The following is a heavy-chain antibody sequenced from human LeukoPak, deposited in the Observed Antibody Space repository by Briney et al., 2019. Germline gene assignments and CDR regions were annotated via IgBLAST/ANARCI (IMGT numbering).Heavy chain of an antibody. D-gene: IGHD3-10*01. V-gene: IGHV4-4*07. CDR1: GGSISSYY. CDR2: IYTSGST. Sequence: PSETLSLTCTVSGGSISSYYWSWIRQPAGKGLEWIGRIYTSGSTNYNPSLKSRVTMSVDTSKNQFSLKLSSVTAADTAVYYCARDPSMVRGLRAWFDPWGQGTLVTVSS. CDR3: ARDPSMVRGLRAWFDP. J-gene: IGHJ5*02.